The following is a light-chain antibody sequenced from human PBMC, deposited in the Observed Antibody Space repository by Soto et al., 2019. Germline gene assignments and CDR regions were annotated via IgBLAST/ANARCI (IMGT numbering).Light chain of an antibody. Sequence: QSALTQPASVSGSPGQSITISCTGTSSDVGGYNYVSWYQQHPGKAPKVMIYDVSNRPSGVSNRFSGSKSGNTASLTISGLQAEDEADYYCSSYTSRSTLGFGGGPQLTVL. CDR3: SSYTSRSTLG. J-gene: IGLJ2*01. CDR2: DVS. V-gene: IGLV2-14*03. CDR1: SSDVGGYNY.